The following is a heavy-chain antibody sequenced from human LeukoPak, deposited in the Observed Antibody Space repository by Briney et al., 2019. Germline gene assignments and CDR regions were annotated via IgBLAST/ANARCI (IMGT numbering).Heavy chain of an antibody. D-gene: IGHD6-19*01. CDR2: INPNSGGT. Sequence: GASVKVSCKASGYTFTGYYMHWVRQAPGQGLEWMGWINPNSGGTNYAQKFQGRVTMTRDTSISTAYMELSRLRSDDTAVYYCAPLFGIAVAGTVDYWGQGTLVTVSS. CDR1: GYTFTGYY. V-gene: IGHV1-2*02. J-gene: IGHJ4*02. CDR3: APLFGIAVAGTVDY.